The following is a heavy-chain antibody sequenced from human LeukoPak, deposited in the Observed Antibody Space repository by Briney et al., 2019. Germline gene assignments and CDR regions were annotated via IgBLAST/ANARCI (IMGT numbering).Heavy chain of an antibody. CDR3: ARLALRESSSWYYWFDP. CDR2: IGRSGSTI. CDR1: GFTFSSYE. V-gene: IGHV3-48*03. J-gene: IGHJ5*02. Sequence: GGSLRLSCAASGFTFSSYEMNWVRQAPGKALEWVSYIGRSGSTIYYADSVKGRFTISRDNAKNSLYLQMNSLRAEDTAVYYCARLALRESSSWYYWFDPWGQGTLVTVSS. D-gene: IGHD6-13*01.